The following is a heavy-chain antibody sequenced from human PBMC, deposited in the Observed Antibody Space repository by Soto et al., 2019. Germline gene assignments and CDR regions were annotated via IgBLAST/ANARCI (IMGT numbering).Heavy chain of an antibody. D-gene: IGHD6-19*01. J-gene: IGHJ6*02. CDR1: GYTFTGYY. V-gene: IGHV1-2*04. Sequence: ASVKVSCKASGYTFTGYYMHWVRQAPGQGPEWMGWINPNSGGTNYAQKFQGWVTMTRDTSISTAYMELSRLRSDDTAVYYCARDVAVAGYGMDVWGQGTTVTVSS. CDR3: ARDVAVAGYGMDV. CDR2: INPNSGGT.